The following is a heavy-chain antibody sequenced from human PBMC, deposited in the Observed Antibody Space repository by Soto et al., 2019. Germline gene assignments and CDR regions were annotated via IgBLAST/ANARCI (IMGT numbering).Heavy chain of an antibody. V-gene: IGHV4-4*02. CDR2: IYHSGST. J-gene: IGHJ2*01. CDR1: SGSISSSNW. D-gene: IGHD4-17*01. CDR3: ARGTVTTKYRYFDL. Sequence: SETLSLTCAVSSGSISSSNWWSWVRQPPGKGLEWIGEIYHSGSTNYNPSLKSRVTISVDKSKNQFSLKLSSVTAADTAVYYCARGTVTTKYRYFDLWGRGTLVTVSS.